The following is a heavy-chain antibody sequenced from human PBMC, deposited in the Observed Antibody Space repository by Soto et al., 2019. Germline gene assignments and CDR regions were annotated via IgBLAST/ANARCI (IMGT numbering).Heavy chain of an antibody. V-gene: IGHV1-18*04. Sequence: ASVKVSCKASGYTFTSYGISWVRQAPGQGLEWMGWINAYNGNTNYAQKLQGRVTMTTDTSTSTAYMELRTLRSDDTAVYYCARDSCTNGVCYGYYYGMDVWGQGTTVTVSS. CDR2: INAYNGNT. CDR1: GYTFTSYG. CDR3: ARDSCTNGVCYGYYYGMDV. J-gene: IGHJ6*02. D-gene: IGHD2-8*01.